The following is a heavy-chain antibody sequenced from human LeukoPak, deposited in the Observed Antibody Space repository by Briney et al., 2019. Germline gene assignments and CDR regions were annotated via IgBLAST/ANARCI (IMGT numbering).Heavy chain of an antibody. CDR3: AKVPRFRIAAAGTRFDP. CDR2: ISGSGGST. Sequence: GGSLRLSCAASGFTFSSYAMSWVRQAPGKGLEWVSAISGSGGSTYYADSVKGRFTISRDNSKNTLYLQMNSLRAEDTAVYYCAKVPRFRIAAAGTRFDPWGQGTLVTVSS. CDR1: GFTFSSYA. V-gene: IGHV3-23*01. J-gene: IGHJ5*02. D-gene: IGHD6-13*01.